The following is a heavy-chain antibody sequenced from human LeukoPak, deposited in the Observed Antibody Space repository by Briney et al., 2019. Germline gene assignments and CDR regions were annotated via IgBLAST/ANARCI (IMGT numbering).Heavy chain of an antibody. Sequence: GWSLRLSCAASGFTFRTYWMHWVRQDPGKGLVRVSRINSDGSRTTCADSVKGRFTISRDNAKNTMYLQTNSLRTEDTAVYYCARPESQYSSGLDGFDIWGQGTMVTVSS. CDR3: ARPESQYSSGLDGFDI. J-gene: IGHJ3*02. CDR1: GFTFRTYW. CDR2: INSDGSRT. D-gene: IGHD6-19*01. V-gene: IGHV3-74*01.